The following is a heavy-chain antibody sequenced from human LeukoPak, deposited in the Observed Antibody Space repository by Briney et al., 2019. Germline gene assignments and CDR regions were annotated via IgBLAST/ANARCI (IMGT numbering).Heavy chain of an antibody. V-gene: IGHV3-7*01. CDR2: IKQDGSEK. CDR1: GFTFSDYE. D-gene: IGHD2-15*01. J-gene: IGHJ4*02. CDR3: ARGTVVAATGVDY. Sequence: GGSLRLSCTASGFTFSDYEMNWVRQAPGKGLEWVANIKQDGSEKYYVDSVKGRFTISRDNAKNSLYLQMNSLRAEDTAVYYCARGTVVAATGVDYWGQGALVTVSS.